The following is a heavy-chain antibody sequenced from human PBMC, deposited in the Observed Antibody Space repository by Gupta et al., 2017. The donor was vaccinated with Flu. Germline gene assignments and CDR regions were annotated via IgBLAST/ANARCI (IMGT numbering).Heavy chain of an antibody. V-gene: IGHV3-23*01. CDR1: GFTFSNYT. J-gene: IGHJ6*02. CDR2: IVGSDSST. Sequence: EVQLLESGGDLAQPGGSLRLSCAASGFTFSNYTMTWVRQAPGKGLEWVSAIVGSDSSTYYADSVKGRFTISRDNSKNTLYLQMDSLRVEDTAIYYCAKNGGGLGVWGQGTTVTVSS. D-gene: IGHD3-16*01. CDR3: AKNGGGLGV.